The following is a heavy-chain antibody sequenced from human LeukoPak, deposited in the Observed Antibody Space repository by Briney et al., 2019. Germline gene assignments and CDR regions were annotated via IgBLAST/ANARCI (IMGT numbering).Heavy chain of an antibody. Sequence: GASVKVSCKASGGTFSSYAISWVRQAPGQGLEWMGGIIPIFGTANYAQKFQGRVTITTDESTSTAYMELSSLRSEDTAVYYCASIAKARDAFDIWGQGTMVTVSS. V-gene: IGHV1-69*05. CDR3: ASIAKARDAFDI. D-gene: IGHD1-26*01. J-gene: IGHJ3*02. CDR2: IIPIFGTA. CDR1: GGTFSSYA.